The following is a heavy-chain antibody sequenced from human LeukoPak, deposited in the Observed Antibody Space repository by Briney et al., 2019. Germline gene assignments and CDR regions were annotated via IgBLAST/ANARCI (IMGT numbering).Heavy chain of an antibody. D-gene: IGHD1-26*01. CDR3: ARDWSAYRAVSNDY. CDR1: GFTSSSYG. CDR2: IWYDGSNK. V-gene: IGHV3-33*01. Sequence: GRSLRLSCAASGFTSSSYGMHWVRQAPGKGLEWVAVIWYDGSNKYYADSVKGRFTISRDNSKNTLYLQMNSLRAEDTAVYYCARDWSAYRAVSNDYWGQGTLVTVSS. J-gene: IGHJ4*02.